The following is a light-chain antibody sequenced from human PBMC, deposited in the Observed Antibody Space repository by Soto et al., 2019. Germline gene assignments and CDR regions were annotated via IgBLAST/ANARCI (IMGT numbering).Light chain of an antibody. V-gene: IGKV1-39*01. CDR3: QQTYRTPLT. CDR2: TAS. Sequence: DIQMTQSPSSLSASVGDRLTITCQASQEISNALSWYQEKPGRAPQLLIHTASALQSGVPSRFSGSGSGTDFTLVISSLQPEDFATYHCQQTYRTPLTFGQGTRVEVK. CDR1: QEISNA. J-gene: IGKJ1*01.